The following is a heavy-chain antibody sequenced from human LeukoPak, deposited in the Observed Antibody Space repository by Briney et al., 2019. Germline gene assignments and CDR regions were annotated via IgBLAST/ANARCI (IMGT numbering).Heavy chain of an antibody. J-gene: IGHJ6*02. V-gene: IGHV3-9*01. Sequence: PGGSLRLSCAASGFTFDDYAMHWVRQAPGKGLEWVSGISWNSGSIGYGDSVKGRFTISRDNAKNSLYLQMNSLRAEDTALYYCAKDRYGSGSYCMDVWGQGTTVTVSS. CDR1: GFTFDDYA. D-gene: IGHD3-10*01. CDR2: ISWNSGSI. CDR3: AKDRYGSGSYCMDV.